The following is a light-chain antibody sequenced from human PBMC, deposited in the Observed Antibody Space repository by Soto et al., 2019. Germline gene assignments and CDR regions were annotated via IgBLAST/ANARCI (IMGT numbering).Light chain of an antibody. J-gene: IGLJ2*01. Sequence: QSALTQPPSASGSPGQSVTISCTGTSSDVGGYNYVSWYQQHPGKAPKLMIYEVSKRPSGVPDRFSGSKSGNTASLTVSGLQAEDEADYYRSSYAGSNNFAYVVFGGGTKLTVL. CDR1: SSDVGGYNY. V-gene: IGLV2-8*01. CDR2: EVS. CDR3: SSYAGSNNFAYVV.